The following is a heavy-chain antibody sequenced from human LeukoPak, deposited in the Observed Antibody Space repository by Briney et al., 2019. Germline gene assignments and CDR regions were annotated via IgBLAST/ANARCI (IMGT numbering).Heavy chain of an antibody. J-gene: IGHJ3*02. CDR2: MNPNSGNT. CDR3: ARNSGSYYGYAFDI. V-gene: IGHV1-8*03. Sequence: ASVKVSCKASGYTFTSYDINWVRQATGQGLEWMGWMNPNSGNTGYAQKFQGRVTITRNTSISTAYMELSSLRSEDTAVYYCARNSGSYYGYAFDIWGQGTMVTVSS. D-gene: IGHD1-26*01. CDR1: GYTFTSYD.